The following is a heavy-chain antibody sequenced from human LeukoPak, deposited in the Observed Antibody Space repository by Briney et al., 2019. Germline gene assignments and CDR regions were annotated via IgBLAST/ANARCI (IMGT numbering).Heavy chain of an antibody. CDR2: IYDSGST. Sequence: SETLSLTCTVSGGSISSYYWSWIRQPPGKGLEWIGYIYDSGSTNYNPSLRSRVTMSGDTSKNQFSLKLASMFAADTAVYYCARAGGGYNLDYWGQGTLVTVSS. CDR3: ARAGGGYNLDY. V-gene: IGHV4-59*01. J-gene: IGHJ4*02. CDR1: GGSISSYY. D-gene: IGHD5-24*01.